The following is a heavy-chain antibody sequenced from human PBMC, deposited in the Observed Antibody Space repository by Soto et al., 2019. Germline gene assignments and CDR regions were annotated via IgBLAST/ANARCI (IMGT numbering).Heavy chain of an antibody. CDR1: GFAFSSYA. Sequence: EVQLLESGGGLVQPGGSLRLSGAASGFAFSSYAMTWVRQAPGKELEWVSGISGSGATTDYADSVKGRFTISRDKSKNTLYLQMNSLRVEDTAVYFCAKVQSSGWTPYFDYWGQGTLVTVSS. CDR2: ISGSGATT. V-gene: IGHV3-23*01. CDR3: AKVQSSGWTPYFDY. J-gene: IGHJ4*02. D-gene: IGHD6-19*01.